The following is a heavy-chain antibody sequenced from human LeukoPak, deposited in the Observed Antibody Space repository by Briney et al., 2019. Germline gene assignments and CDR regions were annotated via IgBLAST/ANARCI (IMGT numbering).Heavy chain of an antibody. Sequence: SETLSLTCTVSGGSISSYYWSWIRQTPGKGLEWIGYVYYTGSTNYNPSLKSRVTISVDTSKNQFSPKLSSVTAADTAVYYCARLTWHYDSSGYEIGFDYWGQGTLVTVSS. CDR3: ARLTWHYDSSGYEIGFDY. V-gene: IGHV4-59*08. CDR1: GGSISSYY. D-gene: IGHD3-22*01. J-gene: IGHJ4*02. CDR2: VYYTGST.